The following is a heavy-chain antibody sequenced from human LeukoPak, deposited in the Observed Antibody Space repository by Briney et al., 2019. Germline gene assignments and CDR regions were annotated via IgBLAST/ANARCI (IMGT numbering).Heavy chain of an antibody. CDR3: AREQLVGATPFFDY. V-gene: IGHV3-30-3*01. D-gene: IGHD1-26*01. Sequence: GGSLRLSCAASGFTFSSYAMHWVRQAPGKGLEWVVVISYDGSNKYYADSVKGRFTISRDNSKNTLYLQMNSLRAEDTAVYYCAREQLVGATPFFDYWGQGTLVTVSS. CDR1: GFTFSSYA. CDR2: ISYDGSNK. J-gene: IGHJ4*02.